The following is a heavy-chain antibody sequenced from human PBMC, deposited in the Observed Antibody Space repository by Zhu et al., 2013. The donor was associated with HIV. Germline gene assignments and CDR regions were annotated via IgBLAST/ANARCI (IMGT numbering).Heavy chain of an antibody. Sequence: QVQLVQSGVEVKKPGSSVKVSCRASGGTFSNIAFHWVRQAPGQGLEWMGGIMPVFHTPNYAQKFQGRVTITADESTSTAYMELSSLRSEDTAVYYCARGDTIFGVVIYYYYGMDVWGQGTTVTVSS. CDR2: IMPVFHTP. CDR3: ARGDTIFGVVIYYYYGMDV. CDR1: GGTFSNIA. V-gene: IGHV1-69*01. D-gene: IGHD3-3*01. J-gene: IGHJ6*02.